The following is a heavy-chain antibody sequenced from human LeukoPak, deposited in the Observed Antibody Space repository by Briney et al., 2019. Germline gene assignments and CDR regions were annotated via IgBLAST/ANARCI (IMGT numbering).Heavy chain of an antibody. CDR2: IYHCGST. V-gene: IGHV4-38-2*02. CDR3: ARVSSGYSSSWTPYYFDY. J-gene: IGHJ4*02. CDR1: VYSISRGYD. Sequence: RSETLSLPCTVSVYSISRGYDWGWIRQTPGTGLEWIGSIYHCGSTYYKLSLERRHPLSVDTSKNPFSLKLSSETAADSVVYYCARVSSGYSSSWTPYYFDYWGQGTLVSVSS. D-gene: IGHD6-13*01.